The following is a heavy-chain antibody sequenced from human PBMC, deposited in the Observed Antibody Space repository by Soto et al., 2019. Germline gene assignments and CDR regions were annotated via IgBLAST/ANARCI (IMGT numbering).Heavy chain of an antibody. CDR1: GGTFSSYA. J-gene: IGHJ6*02. CDR2: IIPIFGTA. Sequence: QVQLVQSGAEVKKPGSSVKVSCKASGGTFSSYAISWVRQAPGQGLEWMGGIIPIFGTANYAQKFQGRVTIPADESTSTAYMELSSLRSEDTAVYYCARDKGYCSGGSCYPGDYYYGMDVWGQGTTVTVSS. D-gene: IGHD2-15*01. V-gene: IGHV1-69*12. CDR3: ARDKGYCSGGSCYPGDYYYGMDV.